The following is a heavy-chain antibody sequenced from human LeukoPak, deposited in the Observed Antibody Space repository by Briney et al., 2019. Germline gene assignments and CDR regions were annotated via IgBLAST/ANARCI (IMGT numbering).Heavy chain of an antibody. D-gene: IGHD1-26*01. V-gene: IGHV1-18*01. J-gene: IGHJ3*02. Sequence: GASVKVSCKASDYTFSTYGINWVRQAPGQGLEWMGWVSTYNGNTNYAQKFQGRVTLTTDTSTSTAYMELRSLRSDDTAVYYCTRGRWEPFLDAFDIWGQGTMVNVSS. CDR1: DYTFSTYG. CDR2: VSTYNGNT. CDR3: TRGRWEPFLDAFDI.